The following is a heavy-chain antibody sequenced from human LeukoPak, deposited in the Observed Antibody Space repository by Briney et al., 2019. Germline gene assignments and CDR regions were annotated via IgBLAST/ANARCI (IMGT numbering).Heavy chain of an antibody. J-gene: IGHJ4*02. V-gene: IGHV3-7*03. CDR3: ARDLGWELQISPLFDY. CDR1: GFTFSNFW. CDR2: IKQDETEK. D-gene: IGHD1-26*01. Sequence: GGSLRLSCTASGFTFSNFWMGWVRQAPGKGLEWVANIKQDETEKFYLGSVKGRFTISRDNAKNSLYLQMNSLRAEDTAVYYCARDLGWELQISPLFDYWGQGTLVTVSS.